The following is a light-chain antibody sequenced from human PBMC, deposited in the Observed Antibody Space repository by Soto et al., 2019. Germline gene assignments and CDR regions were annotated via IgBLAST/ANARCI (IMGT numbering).Light chain of an antibody. V-gene: IGKV3-11*01. Sequence: EIVLTQSPATLSLSPGERATLSCRASQSVSSYLAWYQQKPGQAPRLLIYDASNRATGIPARFSGSGSGTDFTLTISSLGPEDFAVYYGQPRSNWPPKLTFGGGTKVEIK. CDR3: QPRSNWPPKLT. J-gene: IGKJ4*01. CDR2: DAS. CDR1: QSVSSY.